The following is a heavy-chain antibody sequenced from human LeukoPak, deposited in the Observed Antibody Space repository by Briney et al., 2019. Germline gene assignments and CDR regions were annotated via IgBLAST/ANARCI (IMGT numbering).Heavy chain of an antibody. J-gene: IGHJ3*02. CDR1: GYTFTSYA. V-gene: IGHV7-4-1*02. CDR2: INTNTGNP. Sequence: ASVKVSCKASGYTFTSYAMNWVRQAPGQGLEWMGWINTNTGNPTYAQGFTGRFVFSLDTSVSTAYLQISSLKAEDTAVYYCVNYDSSGLDAFDIWGQGTMVTVSS. D-gene: IGHD3-22*01. CDR3: VNYDSSGLDAFDI.